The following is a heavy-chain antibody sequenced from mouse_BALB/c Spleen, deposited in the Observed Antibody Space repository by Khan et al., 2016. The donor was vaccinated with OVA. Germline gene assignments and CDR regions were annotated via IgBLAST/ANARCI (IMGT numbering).Heavy chain of an antibody. Sequence: QVRLQQSGAELVRPGASVKLSCKTSGYIFTSYWIHWVKQRSGQGLEWIARIYPGTDNTYYNEKLRDKATLTADKFSSTAYIQLSRLKSEDSAVYFCASKEALSYFAYWGQGTTLTVSS. V-gene: IGHV1S132*01. D-gene: IGHD1-1*01. CDR1: GYIFTSYW. J-gene: IGHJ2*01. CDR2: IYPGTDNT. CDR3: ASKEALSYFAY.